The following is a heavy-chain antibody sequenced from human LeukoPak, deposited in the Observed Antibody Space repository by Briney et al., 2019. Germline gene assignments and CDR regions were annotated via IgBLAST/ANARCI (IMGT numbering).Heavy chain of an antibody. CDR3: ARDRSYYDILTGYYPHHDY. Sequence: PGGSLRLSCAASGFTFSSYWMHWVRQAPGKGLVWVSRINSDGSSTNYADSVKGRFTISRDNAKNSLYLQMNSLRAEDTAVYCCARDRSYYDILTGYYPHHDYWGQGTLVTVSS. D-gene: IGHD3-9*01. J-gene: IGHJ4*02. V-gene: IGHV3-74*01. CDR2: INSDGSST. CDR1: GFTFSSYW.